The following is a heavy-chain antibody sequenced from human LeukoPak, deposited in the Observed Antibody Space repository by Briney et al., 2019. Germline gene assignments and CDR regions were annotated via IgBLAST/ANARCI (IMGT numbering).Heavy chain of an antibody. Sequence: GGSLRLSCAASGFSFSSYAMHWVRQAPGEGLEWVAVISYDGSNKYYADSVKGRFTISRDNSKNTLYLQMNSLRAEDTAVYYCAKQLGYCSDGSCYFPYWGQGTLVTVSS. J-gene: IGHJ4*02. D-gene: IGHD2-15*01. CDR3: AKQLGYCSDGSCYFPY. CDR1: GFSFSSYA. CDR2: ISYDGSNK. V-gene: IGHV3-30*04.